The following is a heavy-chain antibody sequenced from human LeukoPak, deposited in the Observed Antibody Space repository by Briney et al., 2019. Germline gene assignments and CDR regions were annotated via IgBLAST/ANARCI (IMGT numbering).Heavy chain of an antibody. CDR2: ISTDGNIK. CDR3: AKDLLPGAPDYFDY. V-gene: IGHV3-30*18. D-gene: IGHD2-21*02. J-gene: IGHJ4*02. Sequence: GRSLRLSCAASGFTFSSYGMHWVRQAPGKGLEWVAVISTDGNIKLYSDSVKGRFTISRDTSKTTLFLQMNSLRAEDTAVYYCAKDLLPGAPDYFDYWGQGTLVTVSS. CDR1: GFTFSSYG.